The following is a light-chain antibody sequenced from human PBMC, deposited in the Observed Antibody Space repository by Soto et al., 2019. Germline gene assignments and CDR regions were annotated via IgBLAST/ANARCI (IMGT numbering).Light chain of an antibody. CDR2: EVT. V-gene: IGLV2-8*01. Sequence: QSVLTQPPSASGSPGQSVTISCTGTSSDVGGYNYVSWYQQHPGKVPKLMIYEVTKRPSGVPDRFSGSKSGITATLTVSGLQAEDEADYYCSSYAGSNILVFGGGTKVTVL. CDR3: SSYAGSNILV. CDR1: SSDVGGYNY. J-gene: IGLJ3*02.